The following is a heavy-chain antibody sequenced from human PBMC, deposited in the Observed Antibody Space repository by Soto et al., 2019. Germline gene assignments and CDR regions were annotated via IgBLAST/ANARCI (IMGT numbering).Heavy chain of an antibody. J-gene: IGHJ3*02. CDR2: ISWNSGSI. CDR1: GFTFDDYA. V-gene: IGHV3-9*01. Sequence: EVQLVESGGGLVQPGRSLRLSCAASGFTFDDYAMHWVRQAPGKGLEWVSGISWNSGSIGYADSVKGRFTISRDNAKNSLYLQMNSLRAEDTALYYCAKDILHGGRAFDIWGQGTMVTVSS. CDR3: AKDILHGGRAFDI.